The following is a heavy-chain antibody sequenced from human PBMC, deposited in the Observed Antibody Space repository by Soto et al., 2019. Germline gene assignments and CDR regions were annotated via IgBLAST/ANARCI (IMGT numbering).Heavy chain of an antibody. J-gene: IGHJ6*02. CDR3: ARSDCTGAYCYSWPFNYGVYV. V-gene: IGHV3-33*08. D-gene: IGHD2-21*02. CDR1: GFTFNTYG. Sequence: PGGSLRLSCTTSGFTFNTYGMHWVRQAPGKGLEWVAIIWYDGSNKYYADSVKGRFTISRDNSKNTLYLQMNSLRAEDTALYYCARSDCTGAYCYSWPFNYGVYVWAQRTTVTVS. CDR2: IWYDGSNK.